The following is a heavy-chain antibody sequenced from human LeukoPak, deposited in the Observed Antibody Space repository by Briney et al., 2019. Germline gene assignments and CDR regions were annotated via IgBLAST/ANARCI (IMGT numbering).Heavy chain of an antibody. CDR3: ATSYYYDSSGYSRYYFDY. J-gene: IGHJ4*02. V-gene: IGHV3-11*01. CDR1: GFTFSDYY. D-gene: IGHD3-22*01. Sequence: GGSLRLSCAASGFTFSDYYMSWIRQAPGKGLEWVSYISSSGSTIYYADSMKGRFTISRDNAKNSLYLQMNSLRAEDTALYYCATSYYYDSSGYSRYYFDYWGQGTLVTVSS. CDR2: ISSSGSTI.